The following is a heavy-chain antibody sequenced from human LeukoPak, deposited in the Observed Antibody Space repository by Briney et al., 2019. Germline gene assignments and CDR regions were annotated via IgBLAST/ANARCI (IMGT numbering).Heavy chain of an antibody. V-gene: IGHV3-48*03. Sequence: GGFLRLSCAASGVTFSNYEMNWVRQVPGKGLEWLSYISSSGSTIYYADSVKGRFTISRDNAKNSLYLQMNSLRAEDTALYYCAKDIGGVPALYFDYWGQGTLVTVSS. CDR1: GVTFSNYE. CDR3: AKDIGGVPALYFDY. CDR2: ISSSGSTI. J-gene: IGHJ4*02. D-gene: IGHD3-16*01.